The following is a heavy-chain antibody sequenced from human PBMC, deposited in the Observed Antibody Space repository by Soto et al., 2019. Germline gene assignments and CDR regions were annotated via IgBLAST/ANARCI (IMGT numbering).Heavy chain of an antibody. CDR1: GGSISSSSYY. D-gene: IGHD3-22*01. Sequence: SETLSLTCTVSGGSISSSSYYWGWIRQPPGKGLEWIGSIYYSGSTYYNPSLKSRVTISVDTSKNQFSLKLSSVTAADTAVYYCARHDDSSGYFDYWGQGTLVTVSS. V-gene: IGHV4-39*01. CDR2: IYYSGST. J-gene: IGHJ4*02. CDR3: ARHDDSSGYFDY.